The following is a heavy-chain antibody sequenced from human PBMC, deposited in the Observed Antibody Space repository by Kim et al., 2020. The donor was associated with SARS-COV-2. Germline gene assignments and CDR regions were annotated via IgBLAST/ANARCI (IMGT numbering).Heavy chain of an antibody. Sequence: GSTNYNPSLKSRITISGDTSKSQFSLKMTSVTAEHTALYYCARSVGGFDYWGQGTLVTVSS. CDR3: ARSVGGFDY. CDR2: GST. D-gene: IGHD6-19*01. J-gene: IGHJ4*02. V-gene: IGHV4-34*01.